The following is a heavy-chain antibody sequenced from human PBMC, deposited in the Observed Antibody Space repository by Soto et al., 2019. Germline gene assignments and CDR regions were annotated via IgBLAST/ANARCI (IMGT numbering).Heavy chain of an antibody. CDR3: ARPQWELPFNWFDP. D-gene: IGHD1-26*01. V-gene: IGHV1-69*13. CDR2: IIPIFGTA. J-gene: IGHJ5*02. Sequence: GASVKVSCKASGGTFSSYAISWVRQAPGQGLEWMGGIIPIFGTANYAQKFQGRVTITADESTSTAYMELSSLRSEDTAVYYCARPQWELPFNWFDPWGQGTLVTVSS. CDR1: GGTFSSYA.